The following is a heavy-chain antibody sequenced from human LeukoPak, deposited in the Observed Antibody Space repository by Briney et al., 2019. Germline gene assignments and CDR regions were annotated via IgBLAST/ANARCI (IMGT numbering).Heavy chain of an antibody. D-gene: IGHD5-12*01. V-gene: IGHV3-30-3*01. J-gene: IGHJ4*02. CDR3: ARDSGYDYFDY. CDR2: ISYDGSNK. Sequence: GGSLRLSCAASGFTFSSYAMHWVRQAPGKGLEWVAVISYDGSNKYYADSVKGRFTISRDNSKNTLYLQMNSLRAEDTAVYYCARDSGYDYFDYWGQGTLVTVSS. CDR1: GFTFSSYA.